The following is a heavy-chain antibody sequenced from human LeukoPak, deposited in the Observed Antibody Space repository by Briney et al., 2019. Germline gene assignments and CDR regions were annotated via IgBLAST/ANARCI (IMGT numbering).Heavy chain of an antibody. D-gene: IGHD1-26*01. Sequence: GASVKVSCKASGGSFSSYAISWVRHAPGQGLEWVGNIVPILGIADYAQKFQARVTITTDKSASTVYMELTSLTSDDTAVYYCAREGTGSYAGSFVYWGQGTLVTVSS. CDR2: IVPILGIA. CDR1: GGSFSSYA. CDR3: AREGTGSYAGSFVY. V-gene: IGHV1-69*04. J-gene: IGHJ4*02.